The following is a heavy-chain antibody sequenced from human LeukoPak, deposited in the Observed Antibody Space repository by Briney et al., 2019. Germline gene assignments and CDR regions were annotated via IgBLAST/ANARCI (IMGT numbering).Heavy chain of an antibody. CDR2: IYYSGST. D-gene: IGHD6-13*01. CDR3: ARDASSSWSYFDY. CDR1: GGSTSSYY. Sequence: PSETLSLTCTVSGGSTSSYYWSWIRQPPGKGLEWIGYIYYSGSTNYNPSLKSRVTISVDTSKNQFSLKLSSVTAADTAVYYCARDASSSWSYFDYWGQGTLVTVSS. J-gene: IGHJ4*02. V-gene: IGHV4-59*01.